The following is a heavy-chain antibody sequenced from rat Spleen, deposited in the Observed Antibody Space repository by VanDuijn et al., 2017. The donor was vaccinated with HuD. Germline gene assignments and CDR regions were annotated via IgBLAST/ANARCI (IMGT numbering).Heavy chain of an antibody. V-gene: IGHV2-32*01. CDR2: VWSDGDT. CDR1: GFSLSNYG. CDR3: ARAGSAAISLGNWFAY. J-gene: IGHJ3*01. Sequence: QVQLKESGPGLVQPSQTLSLTCTVSGFSLSNYGVFWVRQPPGKGLEWMGVVWSDGDTSYNSALKSRLSISRDTPKSQVFLKMSSLQTEDTATYYCARAGSAAISLGNWFAYWGQGTLVTVSS. D-gene: IGHD1-2*01.